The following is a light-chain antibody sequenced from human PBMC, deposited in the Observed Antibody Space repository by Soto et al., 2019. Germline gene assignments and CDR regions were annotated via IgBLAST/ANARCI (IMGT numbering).Light chain of an antibody. V-gene: IGLV1-47*01. Sequence: QSVLTRPPSASGTPGQRVTISCSGSRSNIGSNYVYWYQQFPGTAPKLLIYRNNQRPSGVPDRFSGSKSGTSASLAISGLRSEDEADYYCAAWDDSLSAWVFGGGTKLTVL. CDR3: AAWDDSLSAWV. J-gene: IGLJ3*02. CDR2: RNN. CDR1: RSNIGSNY.